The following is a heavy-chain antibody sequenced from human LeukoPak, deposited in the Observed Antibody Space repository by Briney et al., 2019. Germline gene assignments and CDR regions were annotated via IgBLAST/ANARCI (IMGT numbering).Heavy chain of an antibody. Sequence: GGSRRLSCAASRFTFCSYSRNWVRQAPGKGLEWISYISTSSSTIYYADSVKGRFTISRDNAKNSLYLQMNSLRADDTAVYYCARWGTTTNWGQGTLVTVSS. CDR1: RFTFCSYS. J-gene: IGHJ4*02. D-gene: IGHD1-26*01. CDR2: ISTSSSTI. CDR3: ARWGTTTN. V-gene: IGHV3-48*01.